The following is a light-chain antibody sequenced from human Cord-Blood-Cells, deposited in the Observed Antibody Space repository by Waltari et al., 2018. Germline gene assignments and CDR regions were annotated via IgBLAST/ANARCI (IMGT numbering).Light chain of an antibody. CDR2: AAS. CDR3: QQSYSTPFT. Sequence: QTTQSPSSLSASVGDRVTITCRASQSISSYLNLYQQKPGKAPKLLIYAASSLQSGVPSRFSGSGSGTDFTLTISSLQPEDFATYYCQQSYSTPFTFGPGTKVDIK. CDR1: QSISSY. V-gene: IGKV1-39*01. J-gene: IGKJ3*01.